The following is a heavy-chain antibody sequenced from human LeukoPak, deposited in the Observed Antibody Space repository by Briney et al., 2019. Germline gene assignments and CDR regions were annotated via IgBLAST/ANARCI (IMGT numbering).Heavy chain of an antibody. CDR2: IYYSGST. CDR3: ARVDPDSSSTLEVFDY. Sequence: SETLSLTCTVSGGSISSYYWSWIRQPPGKGLEWIGYIYYSGSTNYNPSLKSRVTISVDTSKNQFSLKLSSVTAADAAVYYCARVDPDSSSTLEVFDYWGQGTLVTVSS. CDR1: GGSISSYY. J-gene: IGHJ4*02. V-gene: IGHV4-59*01. D-gene: IGHD6-6*01.